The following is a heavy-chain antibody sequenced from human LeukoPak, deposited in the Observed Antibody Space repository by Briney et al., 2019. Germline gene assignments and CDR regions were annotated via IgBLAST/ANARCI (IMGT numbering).Heavy chain of an antibody. CDR1: GFTFSSYA. V-gene: IGHV3-30-3*01. Sequence: GGSLRLSCAASGFTFSSYAMHWVRQAPGRGLEWVAVISYDGSNKYYADSVKGRFTISRDNSKNTLYLQMNSLRAEDTAVYYCARALDYDGYYYYYYGMDVWGQGTTVTVSS. J-gene: IGHJ6*02. CDR2: ISYDGSNK. D-gene: IGHD3/OR15-3a*01. CDR3: ARALDYDGYYYYYYGMDV.